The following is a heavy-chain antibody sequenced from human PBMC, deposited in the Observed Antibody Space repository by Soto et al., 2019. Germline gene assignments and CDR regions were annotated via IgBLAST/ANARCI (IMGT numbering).Heavy chain of an antibody. D-gene: IGHD2-2*01. Sequence: QVQLVESGGGVVQPGRSLRLSCAASGFTFSSYGLHWVRQAPGKGLEWVAVIWYDGRSKYYADSVQGRFTISRDNSKNTLDLQMNSLRAEDTAVYYCARSPCSTSCYVDDYWGQGTRVTVSS. J-gene: IGHJ4*02. CDR1: GFTFSSYG. CDR3: ARSPCSTSCYVDDY. CDR2: IWYDGRSK. V-gene: IGHV3-33*01.